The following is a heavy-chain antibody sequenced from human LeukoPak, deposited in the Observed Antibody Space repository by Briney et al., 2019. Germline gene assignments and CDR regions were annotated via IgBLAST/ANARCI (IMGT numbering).Heavy chain of an antibody. Sequence: GGSLRLSCAASGFTFSSYSMSWVRQAPGKGLEWVSGISDSGGRICYADSVKGRFTISRDNSKNTVYLQMNSLRVDDTAVYYCAVPLGYCSSTSCYTTPWGQGTLVTVSS. CDR1: GFTFSSYS. D-gene: IGHD2-2*02. CDR2: ISDSGGRI. V-gene: IGHV3-23*01. CDR3: AVPLGYCSSTSCYTTP. J-gene: IGHJ4*02.